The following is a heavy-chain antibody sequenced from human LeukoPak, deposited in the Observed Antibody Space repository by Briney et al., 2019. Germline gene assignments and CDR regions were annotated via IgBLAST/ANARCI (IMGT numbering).Heavy chain of an antibody. D-gene: IGHD5-12*01. V-gene: IGHV3-21*01. CDR1: GFTFSSYS. CDR2: ISSSSSYI. Sequence: GGSLRLSCAASGFTFSSYSMNWVRQAPGRGLEWVSSISSSSSYIYYADSVKGRFTISRDNAKNSLYLQMNSLSAEDTAVYYCARDLPGSGYARFDYWGQGTLVSVSS. CDR3: ARDLPGSGYARFDY. J-gene: IGHJ4*02.